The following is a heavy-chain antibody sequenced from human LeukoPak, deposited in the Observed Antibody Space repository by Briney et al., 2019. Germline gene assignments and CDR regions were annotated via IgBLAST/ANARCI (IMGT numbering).Heavy chain of an antibody. D-gene: IGHD4-17*01. CDR3: AKANDYGDDRWFDP. J-gene: IGHJ5*02. CDR2: VSWDGGST. CDR1: GFTFDNYP. V-gene: IGHV3-43*01. Sequence: GGSLRLSCAASGFTFDNYPRHWGGQAPGKGLEWFSGVSWDGGSTYYADSVKGRFTISRDNSKNSLYLQMNSLRTEDTALYCCAKANDYGDDRWFDPWGQGTLVTVSS.